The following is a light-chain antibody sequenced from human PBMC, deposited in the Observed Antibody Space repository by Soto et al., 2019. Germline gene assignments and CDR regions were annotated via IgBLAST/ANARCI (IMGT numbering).Light chain of an antibody. J-gene: IGLJ1*01. CDR3: GAWDSSMSAGYV. CDR1: SSNIGNNY. V-gene: IGLV1-51*01. CDR2: DNN. Sequence: QSVLTQPPSVSAAPGQKVTISCSGSSSNIGNNYVSWYQQLPGTAPKLLIYDNNKRPSGIPDRFSGSKSGTSATLGITGRHTGDEADDYCGAWDSSMSAGYVFGTGTKVTVL.